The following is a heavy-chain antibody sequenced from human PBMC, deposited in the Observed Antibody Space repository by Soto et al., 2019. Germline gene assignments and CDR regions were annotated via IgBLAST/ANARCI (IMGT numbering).Heavy chain of an antibody. V-gene: IGHV5-10-1*01. D-gene: IGHD1-1*01. CDR2: IDPSDSYT. CDR1: GYSFTSYW. Sequence: PGESLKISCKGSGYSFTSYWISCVRQMPGKGLEWMGRIDPSDSYTNYSPSFQGHVTISADKSISTAYLQWSSLKASDTAMYYCARHRSWKAVYYGMDVWGQGTTVTVSS. J-gene: IGHJ6*02. CDR3: ARHRSWKAVYYGMDV.